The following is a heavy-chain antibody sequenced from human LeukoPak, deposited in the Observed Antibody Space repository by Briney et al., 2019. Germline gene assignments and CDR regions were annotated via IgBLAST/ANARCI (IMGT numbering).Heavy chain of an antibody. CDR1: GYTFTSYG. V-gene: IGHV1-18*01. CDR2: ISAYNGNT. J-gene: IGHJ6*03. Sequence: VASVKVPCKASGYTFTSYGISWVRQAPGQGLEWMGWISAYNGNTNYAQKLQGRVTMTTDTSTSTAYMELRSLRSDDTAVYYCARQRADYYYYYMDVWGKGTTVTVSS. D-gene: IGHD1-26*01. CDR3: ARQRADYYYYYMDV.